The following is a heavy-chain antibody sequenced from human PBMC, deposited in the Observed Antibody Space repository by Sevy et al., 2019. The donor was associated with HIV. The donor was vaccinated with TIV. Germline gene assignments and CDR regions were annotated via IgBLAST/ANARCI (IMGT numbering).Heavy chain of an antibody. D-gene: IGHD2-8*01. V-gene: IGHV3-30*04. CDR1: GFTFADHA. Sequence: GGSLRLSCAASGFTFADHAFHWLRQAPGKGLEWVAIISFDGRNKRLAESVKGRFTISRDDSKNTVYLQMTSLRPEDTAVYYCARDHCTDGACFRSGYFDYWGQGTLVTVSS. J-gene: IGHJ4*02. CDR2: ISFDGRNK. CDR3: ARDHCTDGACFRSGYFDY.